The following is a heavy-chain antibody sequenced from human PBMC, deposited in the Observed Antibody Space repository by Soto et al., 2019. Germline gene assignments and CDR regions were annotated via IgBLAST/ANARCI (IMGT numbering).Heavy chain of an antibody. CDR3: ARDPTSGSYFHYYYYGMDV. D-gene: IGHD1-26*01. Sequence: GGSLRLSCAASGFTFSSYGMHWVRQAPGKGLEWVAVIWYDGSNKYYADSVKGRFTISRDNSKNTLYLQMNSLRAEDTAVYYCARDPTSGSYFHYYYYGMDVWGQGTTVTVSS. V-gene: IGHV3-33*01. CDR2: IWYDGSNK. CDR1: GFTFSSYG. J-gene: IGHJ6*02.